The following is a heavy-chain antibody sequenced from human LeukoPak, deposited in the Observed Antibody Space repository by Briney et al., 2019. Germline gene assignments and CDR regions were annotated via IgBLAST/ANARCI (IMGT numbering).Heavy chain of an antibody. V-gene: IGHV4-59*08. CDR3: ARHLRVTATDYYCYGMDV. D-gene: IGHD2-21*02. J-gene: IGHJ6*02. CDR1: GGSISSYY. CDR2: IYYNGST. Sequence: SETLSLTCTVSGGSISSYYWSWVRQPPGKGLEWIGYIYYNGSTNYNPSLKSRVTISVDTSKNQFSLKLSSVTAADTAVYYCARHLRVTATDYYCYGMDVWGQGTTVTVSS.